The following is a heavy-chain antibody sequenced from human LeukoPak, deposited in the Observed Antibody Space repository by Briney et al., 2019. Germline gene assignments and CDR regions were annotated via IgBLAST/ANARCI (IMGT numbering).Heavy chain of an antibody. V-gene: IGHV3-53*01. CDR3: ARDGPSSSWSYAFDV. CDR2: IYSGGSR. J-gene: IGHJ3*01. CDR1: GFTVSSNY. D-gene: IGHD6-13*01. Sequence: GGSLRLSCAASGFTVSSNYMSWVRQAPRKGLEWVSVIYSGGSRYYADSMKGRFINSRDNSKNTLYLQKNSLRAEDTTEYYCARDGPSSSWSYAFDVWGQGTMVTVSS.